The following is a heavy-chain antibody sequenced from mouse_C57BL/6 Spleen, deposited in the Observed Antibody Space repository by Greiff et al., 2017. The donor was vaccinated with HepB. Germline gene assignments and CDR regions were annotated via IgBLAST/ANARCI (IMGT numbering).Heavy chain of an antibody. CDR1: GFTFSDYG. V-gene: IGHV5-17*01. D-gene: IGHD1-1*02. CDR3: ARPGYGGYAMDY. CDR2: ISSGSSTI. J-gene: IGHJ4*01. Sequence: DVKLVESGGGLVKPGGSLKLSCAASGFTFSDYGMHWVRQAPEKGLEWVAYISSGSSTIYYADTVKGRFTISRDNAKNTLFLQMTSLRSEDTAMYYCARPGYGGYAMDYWGQGTSVTVSS.